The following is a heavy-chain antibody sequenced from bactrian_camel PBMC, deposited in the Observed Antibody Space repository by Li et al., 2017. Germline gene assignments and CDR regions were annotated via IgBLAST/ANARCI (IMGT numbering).Heavy chain of an antibody. Sequence: HVQLVESGGDLVLPGGSLGLSCAASGFSFDKYYMSWVRQAPGEGLEWVSSIYSTGSSTYYADSVKGRFAISRNHANNTVYLRMNSLKPEDTAVYYCVRDPEIISVGSSGAVGYWGQGTQVTVS. V-gene: IGHV3-2*01. CDR2: IYSTGSST. J-gene: IGHJ6*01. CDR1: GFSFDKYY. CDR3: VRDPEIISVGSSGAVGY. D-gene: IGHD5*01.